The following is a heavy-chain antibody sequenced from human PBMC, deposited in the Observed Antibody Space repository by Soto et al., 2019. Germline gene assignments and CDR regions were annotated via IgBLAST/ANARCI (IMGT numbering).Heavy chain of an antibody. V-gene: IGHV3-33*01. J-gene: IGHJ5*02. Sequence: QVQLVESGGGVVQPGRSLRLSCAASGFTFSSYGMHWVRQAPGKGLEWVAVIWYDGSNKYYADSVKGRFTISRDNSKNTLDLQMNSLRAEDTAVYYCARGQSGSGSWDWFDPWGQGTLVTVSS. CDR3: ARGQSGSGSWDWFDP. CDR1: GFTFSSYG. CDR2: IWYDGSNK. D-gene: IGHD3-10*01.